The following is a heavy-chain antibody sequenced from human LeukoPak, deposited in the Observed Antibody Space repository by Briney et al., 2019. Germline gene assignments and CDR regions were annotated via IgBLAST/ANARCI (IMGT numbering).Heavy chain of an antibody. Sequence: GGSLRLSCAASGFTFSSYSMNWVRQAPGKGLEWVSSISSSSSYIYYADSVKGRLTISRDNAKNSLYLQMNSLRAEDTAVYYCARDRLRGFGGFTYWGQGPLVTVPS. CDR3: ARDRLRGFGGFTY. D-gene: IGHD3-16*01. CDR1: GFTFSSYS. V-gene: IGHV3-21*01. J-gene: IGHJ4*02. CDR2: ISSSSSYI.